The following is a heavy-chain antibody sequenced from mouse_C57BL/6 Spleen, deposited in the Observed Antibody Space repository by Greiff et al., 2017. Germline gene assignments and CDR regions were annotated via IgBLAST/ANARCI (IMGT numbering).Heavy chain of an antibody. V-gene: IGHV1-39*01. Sequence: EVQLQQSGPELVKPGASVKISCKASGYSFTDYNLNWVKQSNGKSLEWIGVINPNYGTTSYNQKFKGKATLTVDQSSSTAHMQLNSLTSEDSAVYYCARSDYYGSSYGDYWGQGTTLTVSS. CDR3: ARSDYYGSSYGDY. D-gene: IGHD1-1*01. CDR1: GYSFTDYN. CDR2: INPNYGTT. J-gene: IGHJ2*01.